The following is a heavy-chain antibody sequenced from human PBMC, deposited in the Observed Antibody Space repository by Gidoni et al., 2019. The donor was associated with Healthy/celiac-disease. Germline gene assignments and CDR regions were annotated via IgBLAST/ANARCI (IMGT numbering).Heavy chain of an antibody. CDR1: GFTVSSNY. CDR2: IYSGGST. V-gene: IGHV3-53*01. Sequence: LVESGGGLIQPGGSLRLSCAASGFTVSSNYMSWVRQAPGKGLEWVSVIYSGGSTYYADSVKGRFTISRDNSKNTLYLQMNSLRAEDTAVYYCARRVFMTTVTGSAFDIWGQGTMVTVSS. D-gene: IGHD4-17*01. CDR3: ARRVFMTTVTGSAFDI. J-gene: IGHJ3*02.